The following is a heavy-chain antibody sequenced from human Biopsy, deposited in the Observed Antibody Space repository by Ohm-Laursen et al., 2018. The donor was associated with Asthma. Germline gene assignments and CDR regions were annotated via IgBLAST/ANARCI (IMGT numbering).Heavy chain of an antibody. Sequence: KISCNSLGGTFNTYVIGWVRQAPGQGLEWMGGINSVFGTTTYPQKFQDRVTITADDSTSTVYMELRSLRSEDTAVYYCARKAGSCISRTCYSLDFWGQGTLVTVSS. J-gene: IGHJ4*02. V-gene: IGHV1-69*01. CDR1: GGTFNTYV. CDR3: ARKAGSCISRTCYSLDF. CDR2: INSVFGTT. D-gene: IGHD2-2*01.